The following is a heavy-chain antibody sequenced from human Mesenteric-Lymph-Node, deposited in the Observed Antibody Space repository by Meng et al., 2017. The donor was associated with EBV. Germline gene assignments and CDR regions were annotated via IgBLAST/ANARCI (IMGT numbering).Heavy chain of an antibody. V-gene: IGHV1-69*01. J-gene: IGHJ4*02. CDR2: VIPRLGTS. CDR3: ARVAGAFDQDLFDS. D-gene: IGHD2-15*01. CDR1: GGTFNNYA. Sequence: VQLGPSGAEVKKPGSSVKVSCKASGGTFNNYAVIWVRQAPGQGLEWMGGVIPRLGTSITAQKFHDRVTFTADASTSTAYMEVSSLRSEDTAIYYCARVAGAFDQDLFDSWGQGTLVTVSS.